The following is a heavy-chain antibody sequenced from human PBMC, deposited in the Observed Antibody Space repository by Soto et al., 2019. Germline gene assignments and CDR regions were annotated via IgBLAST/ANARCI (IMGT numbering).Heavy chain of an antibody. CDR2: IYYSGST. D-gene: IGHD6-19*01. Sequence: SETLSLTCTVSGGSISGHFWHWIRQPPGKGLEWIGYIYYSGSTNYNPSLRGRLTLSLDTSKNHFSLKLTSVTAADTAVYFCARQPVAAYKRFDPWGQGALVTVSS. V-gene: IGHV4-59*11. CDR1: GGSISGHF. CDR3: ARQPVAAYKRFDP. J-gene: IGHJ5*02.